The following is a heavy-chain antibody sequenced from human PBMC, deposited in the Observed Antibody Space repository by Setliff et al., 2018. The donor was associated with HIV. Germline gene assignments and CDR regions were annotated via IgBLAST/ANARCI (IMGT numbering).Heavy chain of an antibody. D-gene: IGHD1-26*01. J-gene: IGHJ3*02. V-gene: IGHV7-4-1*02. Sequence: ASVKVSCKASGYTFTTYSMNWVRQAPGQGLEWMGWINTNTGNPTYAQAFTGRFVFSLDTSVSTAYLQISSLKAEDTAVYYCARDDHSGSPKGFWPWTFDIWGQGTMVTVSS. CDR2: INTNTGNP. CDR1: GYTFTTYS. CDR3: ARDDHSGSPKGFWPWTFDI.